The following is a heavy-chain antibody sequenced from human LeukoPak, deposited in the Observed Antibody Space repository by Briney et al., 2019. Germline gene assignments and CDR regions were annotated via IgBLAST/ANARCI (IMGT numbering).Heavy chain of an antibody. J-gene: IGHJ4*02. CDR3: ANPLVGATDY. CDR1: GFTFSSYA. D-gene: IGHD1-26*01. V-gene: IGHV3-23*01. Sequence: PGGSLRLSCAASGFTFSSYAMSWVRQAPGKGLEWVSAISGSGGSTYYADSVKGRFTISRDNSKNTLYLQMNNLRAEDTAVYYCANPLVGATDYWGQGTLVTVSS. CDR2: ISGSGGST.